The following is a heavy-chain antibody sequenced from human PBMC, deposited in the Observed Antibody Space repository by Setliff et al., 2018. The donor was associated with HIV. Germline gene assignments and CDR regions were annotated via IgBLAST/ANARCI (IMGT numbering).Heavy chain of an antibody. V-gene: IGHV1-18*04. D-gene: IGHD4-4*01. Sequence: ASVKVSCKASGYTFTNYGISWLRQAPGQGLEWMGWISGYNGNTNYAQKLQGRVTMTTDTSTSTAYMELRSLRSDDTAVYYCARDVDYTDAFDIWGQGTMVTVSS. J-gene: IGHJ3*02. CDR2: ISGYNGNT. CDR3: ARDVDYTDAFDI. CDR1: GYTFTNYG.